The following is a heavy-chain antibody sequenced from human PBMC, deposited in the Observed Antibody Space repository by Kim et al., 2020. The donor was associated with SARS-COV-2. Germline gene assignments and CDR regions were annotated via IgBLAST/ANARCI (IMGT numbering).Heavy chain of an antibody. CDR3: TRDARLTIVSPGAFGI. Sequence: GGSLRLSCAASGFTFTNYWMHWVRQAPGKGLVWVSRIRPDGSETGYSDSVRGRFTISRDIAKNMLYLQMNSLTAEDTAVYYCTRDARLTIVSPGAFGILGRGTMVTVSS. J-gene: IGHJ3*02. CDR1: GFTFTNYW. V-gene: IGHV3-74*01. CDR2: IRPDGSET. D-gene: IGHD3-10*01.